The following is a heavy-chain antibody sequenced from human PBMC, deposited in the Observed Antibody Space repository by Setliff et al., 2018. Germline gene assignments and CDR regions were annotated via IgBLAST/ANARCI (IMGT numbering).Heavy chain of an antibody. CDR2: INTKTGDP. Sequence: ASVKVSCKASGYSLSNYVMNWVRQAPGQGLEWMGWINTKTGDPTYAQGYTGRFAFSLDTSDSATYLDISNLKAEDTATYYCAGCGYGQYYAMDVWGQGTTVTVSS. D-gene: IGHD5-12*01. CDR3: AGCGYGQYYAMDV. CDR1: GYSLSNYV. V-gene: IGHV7-4-1*02. J-gene: IGHJ6*02.